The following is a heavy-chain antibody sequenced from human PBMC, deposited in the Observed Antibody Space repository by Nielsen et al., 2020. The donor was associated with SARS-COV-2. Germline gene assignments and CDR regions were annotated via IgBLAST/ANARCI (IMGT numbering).Heavy chain of an antibody. J-gene: IGHJ6*02. CDR2: IFYRGRP. CDR3: VRDHVQLWSGVSGSNSYYSGLDV. V-gene: IGHV4-30-4*01. CDR1: GGSISGNDYY. Sequence: SETLSLTCTVSGGSISGNDYYWNWIRQPPGKGLEWIGHIFYRGRPYYRPSLKSRLSISMDTSKNQFSLRLTTVTAADTAVYYCVRDHVQLWSGVSGSNSYYSGLDVWGQGTTVTVSS. D-gene: IGHD3-10*01.